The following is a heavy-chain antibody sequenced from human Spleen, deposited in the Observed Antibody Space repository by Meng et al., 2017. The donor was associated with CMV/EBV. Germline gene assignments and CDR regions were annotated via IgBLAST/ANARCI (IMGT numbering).Heavy chain of an antibody. D-gene: IGHD2-2*01. V-gene: IGHV3-43*01. CDR1: GFTFHDYT. Sequence: LSCAVSGFTFHDYTMNWVRQVPGKGLEWVSLINWGGGRTYYSGSVKGRFTISRDNSKNFLYLQMNTLRTDDTALYYCAKESMDYALDYWGQGTLVTVSS. CDR2: INWGGGRT. J-gene: IGHJ4*02. CDR3: AKESMDYALDY.